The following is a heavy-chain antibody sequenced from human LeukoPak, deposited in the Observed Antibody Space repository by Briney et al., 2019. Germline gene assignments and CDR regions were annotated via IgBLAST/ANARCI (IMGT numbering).Heavy chain of an antibody. CDR3: ARVPGRDYYFYYFLDV. V-gene: IGHV1-2*02. Sequence: GASVTVSCKASGYTFTGYLIHWVRQAPGQGLEWMGWINPKTGGTDYAQKFQGRVTLTRATSLSTAYMELTRLRSDDTAVYYCARVPGRDYYFYYFLDVWGKGTTVTVSS. D-gene: IGHD1-14*01. CDR2: INPKTGGT. CDR1: GYTFTGYL. J-gene: IGHJ6*03.